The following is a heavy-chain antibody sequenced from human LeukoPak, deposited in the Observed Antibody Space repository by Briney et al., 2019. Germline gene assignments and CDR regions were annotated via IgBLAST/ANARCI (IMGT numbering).Heavy chain of an antibody. J-gene: IGHJ4*02. Sequence: GGSLRLSCSASGFIFRSHAMSWVRQGPGKGLEWVGGISGSGGNTYYADSVKGRFTISRDNSKTTLYLQMNSLTAEDTAIYYCAKSGTTCPDYWGQGTLVTVSS. CDR2: ISGSGGNT. CDR3: AKSGTTCPDY. V-gene: IGHV3-23*01. CDR1: GFIFRSHA.